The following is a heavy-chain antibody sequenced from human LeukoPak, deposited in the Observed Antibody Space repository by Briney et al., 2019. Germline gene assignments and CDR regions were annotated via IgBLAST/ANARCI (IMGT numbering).Heavy chain of an antibody. Sequence: ASVKVSCKASGYTFTSYYMHWVRQAPGQGLEWMGIINPSGGSTSYAQKFQGRVTMTRDTSTSTVYMELGSLRSEDTAVYYCARSVVVTAISTAEYFQHWGQGTLVTVSS. V-gene: IGHV1-46*01. D-gene: IGHD2-21*02. CDR2: INPSGGST. CDR3: ARSVVVTAISTAEYFQH. J-gene: IGHJ1*01. CDR1: GYTFTSYY.